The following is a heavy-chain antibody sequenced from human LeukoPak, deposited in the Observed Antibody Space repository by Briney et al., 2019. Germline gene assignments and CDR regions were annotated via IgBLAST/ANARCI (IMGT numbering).Heavy chain of an antibody. CDR1: GGSISSYY. V-gene: IGHV4-59*08. D-gene: IGHD3-10*01. Sequence: SETLSLTCTVSGGSISSYYWSWIRQPPGKGLEWIGYIYYSVSTNYNPSLQSRVTISVDTSKNQFSLRLTSVTAADTAVYYCARGWGFIDYWGQGTLVTASS. CDR3: ARGWGFIDY. CDR2: IYYSVST. J-gene: IGHJ4*02.